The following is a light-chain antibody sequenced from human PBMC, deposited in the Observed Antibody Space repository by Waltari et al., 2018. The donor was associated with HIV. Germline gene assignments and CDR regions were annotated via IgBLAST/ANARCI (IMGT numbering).Light chain of an antibody. V-gene: IGLV3-25*03. CDR1: ELPKQY. CDR2: KDN. Sequence: SYELTQPPSVSVSPGQTARIPCSGDELPKQYAYWYQQKPGKAPILVIYKDNERPSGIPERFSGSSSGTTVTLTISGVQTEDEADYYCQSADNSGTWVFGGGTKLTVL. J-gene: IGLJ3*02. CDR3: QSADNSGTWV.